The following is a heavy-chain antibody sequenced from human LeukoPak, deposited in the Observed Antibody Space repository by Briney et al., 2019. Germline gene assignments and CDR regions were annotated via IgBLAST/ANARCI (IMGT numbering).Heavy chain of an antibody. CDR1: GGSISSSSYY. CDR3: ARLDLFTGYYYYYYMDV. CDR2: IHHSGST. V-gene: IGHV4-39*07. J-gene: IGHJ6*03. D-gene: IGHD3-9*01. Sequence: SETLSLTCTVSGGSISSSSYYWGWIRQPPGKGLEWIGSIHHSGSTYYNPSLKSRVTISVDTSKNQFSLKLSSVTATDTAVYYCARLDLFTGYYYYYYMDVWGKGTTVTVSS.